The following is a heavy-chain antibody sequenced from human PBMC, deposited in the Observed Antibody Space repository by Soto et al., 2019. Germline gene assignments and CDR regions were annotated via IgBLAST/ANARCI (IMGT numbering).Heavy chain of an antibody. CDR3: ARKQAGYFSGIDY. D-gene: IGHD2-15*01. V-gene: IGHV4-61*01. Sequence: PSETLSLTCNVSGTSVTSYSYYWNWIRQPPGKGLEWIGYVFESENTKYNPSLKGRASISVDTSKNQFSLTLTSVTAADTAVYFCARKQAGYFSGIDYWGQGTLVTVSS. CDR1: GTSVTSYSYY. CDR2: VFESENT. J-gene: IGHJ4*02.